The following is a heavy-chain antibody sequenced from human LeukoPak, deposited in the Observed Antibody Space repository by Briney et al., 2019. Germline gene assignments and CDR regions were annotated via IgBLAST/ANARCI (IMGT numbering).Heavy chain of an antibody. J-gene: IGHJ4*02. Sequence: ASVKVPCKASGYTFTSYDINWVRQATGQGLEWMGWMNPNSGNTGYAQKFQGRVTMTRNTSISTAYMELSSLRSEDTAVYYCARVSHTAMVNYDFDYWGQGTLVTVSS. CDR1: GYTFTSYD. CDR2: MNPNSGNT. D-gene: IGHD5-18*01. V-gene: IGHV1-8*01. CDR3: ARVSHTAMVNYDFDY.